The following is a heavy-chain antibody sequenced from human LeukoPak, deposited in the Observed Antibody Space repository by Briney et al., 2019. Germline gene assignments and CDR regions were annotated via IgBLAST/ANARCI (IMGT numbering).Heavy chain of an antibody. CDR2: IYYSGST. J-gene: IGHJ4*02. Sequence: SETLSLTCTVSGGSISSSSYYWGWIRQPPGKGLEWIGSIYYSGSTYYNPSLKSRVTISVDTSKNQFSLKLSSVTAADTAVYYCARVRGYYGSGSPILFDYWGQGTLVTVSS. V-gene: IGHV4-39*01. CDR1: GGSISSSSYY. D-gene: IGHD3-10*01. CDR3: ARVRGYYGSGSPILFDY.